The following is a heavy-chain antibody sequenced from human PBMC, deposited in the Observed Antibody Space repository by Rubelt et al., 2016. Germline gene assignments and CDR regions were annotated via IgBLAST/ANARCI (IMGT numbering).Heavy chain of an antibody. V-gene: IGHV4-61*01. CDR1: GGSVSSGSYY. D-gene: IGHD1-14*01. CDR2: IFYSGSP. J-gene: IGHJ5*02. CDR3: ARRDRGWFDP. Sequence: QVQLQESGPGLVKPSETLSLTCTVSGGSVSSGSYYWSWIRQPPGKGLEWIGYIFYSGSPNYNPPLKIRVTISVDTSKTQFSLKLSSVTAADTAVYYCARRDRGWFDPWGQGTLVTVSS.